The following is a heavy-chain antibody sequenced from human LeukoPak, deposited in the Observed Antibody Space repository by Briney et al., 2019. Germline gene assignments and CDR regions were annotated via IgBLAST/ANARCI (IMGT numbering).Heavy chain of an antibody. CDR3: ARDTGSYYLTRRRDAFDI. CDR1: GGSISSSSYY. V-gene: IGHV4-39*07. Sequence: SETLSLTCTVSGGSISSSSYYWGWIRQPPGKGLEWIGSISYSGSTYYNPSLKSRVTISVDTSKNQFSLKLSSVTAADTAVYYCARDTGSYYLTRRRDAFDIWGQGTMVTVSS. D-gene: IGHD1-26*01. J-gene: IGHJ3*02. CDR2: ISYSGST.